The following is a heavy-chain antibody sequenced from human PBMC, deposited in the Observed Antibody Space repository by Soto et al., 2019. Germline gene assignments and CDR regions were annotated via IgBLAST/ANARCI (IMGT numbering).Heavy chain of an antibody. CDR3: ARGVSLSYYYYYYMDV. J-gene: IGHJ6*03. CDR2: MNPNSGNT. CDR1: GYTFTSYD. Sequence: GASVKVSCKASGYTFTSYDINWVRQATGQGLEWMGWMNPNSGNTGYAQKFQGRVIMTRNTSISTAYMELSSLRSEDTAVYYCARGVSLSYYYYYYMDVWGKGTTVTVSS. V-gene: IGHV1-8*01.